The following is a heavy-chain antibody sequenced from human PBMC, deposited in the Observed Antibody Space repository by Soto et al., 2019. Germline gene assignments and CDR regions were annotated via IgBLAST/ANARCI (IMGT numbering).Heavy chain of an antibody. Sequence: EVQLLESGGDLIQPGGSLRLSCAASGFSFSSYSMSWVRQAPGKGLEWVSGMSATGGSTYYADSVKGRFIISRANARKTLYLQINSLRADDTAVYYCARTWGDTWQESAFDIWGLGTMVTVSA. J-gene: IGHJ3*02. V-gene: IGHV3-23*01. CDR3: ARTWGDTWQESAFDI. CDR1: GFSFSSYS. D-gene: IGHD5-18*01. CDR2: MSATGGST.